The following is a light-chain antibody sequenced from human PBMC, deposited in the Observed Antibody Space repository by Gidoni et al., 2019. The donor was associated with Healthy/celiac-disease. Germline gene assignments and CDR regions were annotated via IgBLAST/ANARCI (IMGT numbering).Light chain of an antibody. V-gene: IGKV1-8*01. CDR3: QQYYSYPV. CDR1: QGISSY. Sequence: AIRMTQSPSSFSASTGDRVTITCRASQGISSYLAWYKQKPGKAPKLLIYAASTLQSGVPSRFSGSGSGTDFTLTISCLQSEDFATYYCQQYYSYPVFXGXTKVEIK. CDR2: AAS. J-gene: IGKJ4*01.